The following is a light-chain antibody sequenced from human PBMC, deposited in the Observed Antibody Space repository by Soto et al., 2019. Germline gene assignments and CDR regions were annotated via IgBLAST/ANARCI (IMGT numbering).Light chain of an antibody. V-gene: IGKV3-20*01. CDR3: QEYGSSPWT. CDR1: QSVSSDY. Sequence: EIVLTQSPGTLSLSPGEGATLSCRASQSVSSDYLAWYQQKPGQAPRLLIYGASSRATGIPDRFSGSGSGADFTLTIRRLEPEDFAVYYCQEYGSSPWTFGQGTKVDIK. CDR2: GAS. J-gene: IGKJ1*01.